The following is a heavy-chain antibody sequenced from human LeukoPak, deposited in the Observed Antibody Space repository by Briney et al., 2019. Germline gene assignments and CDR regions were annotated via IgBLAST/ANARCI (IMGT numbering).Heavy chain of an antibody. CDR2: IYYSGST. V-gene: IGHV4-39*07. CDR1: GGSISTSYY. J-gene: IGHJ4*02. Sequence: PSETLPLTCTVSGGSISTSYYWGWIRQPPGKGLEWIGSIYYSGSTYYNPSLKSRVTISLDTSKNQFSLKLSSVTAADTAVYYCARFSSIAAAFDYWGLGTLVTVSS. CDR3: ARFSSIAAAFDY. D-gene: IGHD6-13*01.